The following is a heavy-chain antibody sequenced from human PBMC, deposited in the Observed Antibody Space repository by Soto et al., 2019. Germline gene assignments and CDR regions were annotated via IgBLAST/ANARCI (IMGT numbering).Heavy chain of an antibody. V-gene: IGHV3-33*01. D-gene: IGHD1-20*01. CDR2: IWYDGSNE. Sequence: QVQLVESGGGVVQPGRSLRLSCAASGFTFSSYGMHWVRQAPGKGLEWVAVIWYDGSNEYYADSVKGRFTISRDNSKNTLYLQMNSLRAEDTAVYYCARGSITGGIDYWGQGTLVTVSS. J-gene: IGHJ4*02. CDR1: GFTFSSYG. CDR3: ARGSITGGIDY.